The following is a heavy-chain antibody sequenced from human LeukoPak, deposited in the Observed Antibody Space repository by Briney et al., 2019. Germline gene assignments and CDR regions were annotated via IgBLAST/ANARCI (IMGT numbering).Heavy chain of an antibody. D-gene: IGHD6-19*01. Sequence: SETLSLTCTVSGGSISSYYWSWIRQPPGKGLEWIGEINHSGSTNYNPSLKSRVTISVDTSKNQFSLKLSSVTAADTAVYYCARGLESSIAVAGTRLTPNWFDPWGQGTLVTVSS. CDR1: GGSISSYY. CDR3: ARGLESSIAVAGTRLTPNWFDP. J-gene: IGHJ5*02. CDR2: INHSGST. V-gene: IGHV4-34*01.